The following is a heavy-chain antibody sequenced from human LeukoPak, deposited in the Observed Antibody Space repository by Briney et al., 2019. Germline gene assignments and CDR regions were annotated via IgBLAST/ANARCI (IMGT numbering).Heavy chain of an antibody. CDR1: GFTFSSYA. V-gene: IGHV3-30-3*01. CDR2: ISYDGSNK. D-gene: IGHD4-17*01. CDR3: ARALDGDYRYYYGMDV. Sequence: PWGSLRLSCAASGFTFSSYAMHWVRQAPGKGLEWVAVISYDGSNKYYADSVKGRFTTSRDNSKNTLYLQMNSLRAEDTAVYYCARALDGDYRYYYGMDVWGQGTTVTVSS. J-gene: IGHJ6*02.